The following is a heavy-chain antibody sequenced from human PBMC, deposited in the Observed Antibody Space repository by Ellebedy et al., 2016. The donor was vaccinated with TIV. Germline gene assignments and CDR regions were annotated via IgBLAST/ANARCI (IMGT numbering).Heavy chain of an antibody. CDR2: ISSSSNYI. D-gene: IGHD3-3*01. V-gene: IGHV3-21*01. J-gene: IGHJ4*02. CDR3: ARDSGIAIFGVVIADEY. Sequence: GESLKISXAASGFTFSSYSMNWVRQAPGKGLEWVSSISSSSNYIYYADSVKGRFTISRDNGKNSLYLQMNSLRVEDTAVYYCARDSGIAIFGVVIADEYWGQGTLVTVSS. CDR1: GFTFSSYS.